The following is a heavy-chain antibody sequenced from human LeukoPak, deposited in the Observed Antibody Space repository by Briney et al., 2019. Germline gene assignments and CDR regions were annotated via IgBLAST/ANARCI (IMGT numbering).Heavy chain of an antibody. J-gene: IGHJ6*02. CDR3: ARNYLPSSSWYYYGMDV. CDR1: GFTFSSYS. V-gene: IGHV3-48*01. Sequence: GGSLRLSCAASGFTFSSYSMNWVRQAPGKGLEWVSYISSSSTIYYADSVKGRFTISRDNAKNSLYLQMNSLRAEDTAVYYCARNYLPSSSWYYYGMDVWGQGTTVTVSS. CDR2: ISSSSTI. D-gene: IGHD6-13*01.